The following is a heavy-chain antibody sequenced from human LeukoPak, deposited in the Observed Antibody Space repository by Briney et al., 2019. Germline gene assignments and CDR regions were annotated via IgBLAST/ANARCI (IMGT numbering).Heavy chain of an antibody. J-gene: IGHJ3*02. CDR3: ARRLGMDTFMVDAFGI. CDR1: GGSISSYY. V-gene: IGHV4-59*08. D-gene: IGHD5-18*01. Sequence: TSETLSLTCTVSGGSISSYYWSWIRQPPGKGLEWIGYIYYSGSTNYSPSLKSRVTISVDTSKNQFSLRLSSVTAADTAVYYCARRLGMDTFMVDAFGIWGQGTMVTVSS. CDR2: IYYSGST.